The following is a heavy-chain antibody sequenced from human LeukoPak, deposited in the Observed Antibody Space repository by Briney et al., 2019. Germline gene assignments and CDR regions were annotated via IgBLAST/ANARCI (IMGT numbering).Heavy chain of an antibody. D-gene: IGHD2/OR15-2a*01. CDR3: ATAILHY. CDR1: GYTFTDYY. CDR2: INPDSGGP. Sequence: ASVKVSCKASGYTFTDYYMHWVRQAPGQGLEWMGWINPDSGGPKYAQKFQGRVTMTRDTSITTAYMELSRLRSDDTAVYYCATAILHYWGQGTLVTVSS. J-gene: IGHJ4*02. V-gene: IGHV1-2*02.